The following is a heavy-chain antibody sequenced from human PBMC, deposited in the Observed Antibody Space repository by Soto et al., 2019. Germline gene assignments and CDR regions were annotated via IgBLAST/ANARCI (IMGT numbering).Heavy chain of an antibody. J-gene: IGHJ6*03. D-gene: IGHD6-6*01. CDR3: AGKSIAARPGAVPHYMDV. CDR1: GGSISSYY. CDR2: IYYSGST. Sequence: SETLSLTCTVSGGSISSYYWSWIRQPPGKGLEWIGYIYYSGSTNYNPSLKSRVTISVDTSKNQFSLKLSSVTAADTAVYYCAGKSIAARPGAVPHYMDVWGKGTTVTVSS. V-gene: IGHV4-59*08.